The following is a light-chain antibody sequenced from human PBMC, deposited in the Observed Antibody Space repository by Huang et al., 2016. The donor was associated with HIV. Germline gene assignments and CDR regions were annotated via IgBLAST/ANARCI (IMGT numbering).Light chain of an antibody. CDR3: QQLHTYPIT. CDR2: GAS. V-gene: IGKV1-13*02. J-gene: IGKJ5*01. CDR1: QDIGTS. Sequence: QLTQSPPSLSASVGDTIIISCRASQDIGTSLAWYQQKTGRAPKLLISGASTLQTGVPSRVSGDSAAKFFTLFIPGLQPEDFASYYGQQLHTYPITFGQGTRLDIK.